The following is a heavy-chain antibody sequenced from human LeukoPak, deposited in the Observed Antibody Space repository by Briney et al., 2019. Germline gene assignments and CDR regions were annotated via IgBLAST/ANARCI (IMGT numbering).Heavy chain of an antibody. CDR2: ISYDGSNE. D-gene: IGHD3-16*01. V-gene: IGHV3-30*18. CDR3: AKLGGQEVYNYVGV. CDR1: GFTFSTYA. J-gene: IGHJ6*03. Sequence: GRSLRLSCAASGFTFSTYAMHWVRQAPGKGLEWVAVISYDGSNEYYADSVKGRFTISRDNSKNTLYLQMNSLRAEDTAVYYCAKLGGQEVYNYVGVWGKGTTVAVSS.